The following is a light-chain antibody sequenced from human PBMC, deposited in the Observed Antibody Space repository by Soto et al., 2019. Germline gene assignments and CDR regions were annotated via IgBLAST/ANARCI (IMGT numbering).Light chain of an antibody. CDR3: QQYGNSPLT. CDR1: QSVSSSF. V-gene: IGKV3-20*01. CDR2: GAS. J-gene: IGKJ4*01. Sequence: EIVLTQSPGTLSLSPGERATLSCRASQSVSSSFLAWYQQKPDQAPRLLIYGASSRATGIPDRFSGSGSGTDFTLTISRLEPEDVAVYYCQQYGNSPLTFGGGTKVEIK.